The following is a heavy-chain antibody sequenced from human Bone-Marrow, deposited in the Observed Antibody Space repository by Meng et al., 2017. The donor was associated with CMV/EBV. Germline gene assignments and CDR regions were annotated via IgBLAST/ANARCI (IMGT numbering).Heavy chain of an antibody. CDR1: DSIRSTNC. V-gene: IGHV4-4*02. J-gene: IGHJ4*02. CDR3: ARTPTLIVAEGGFYFDY. Sequence: DSIRSTNCWSWVRQAQGKGLEWIGEIYHSGHTNYNPSIKSRVTMSVGTSKNQFSLNLTSLIAADTAVYYCARTPTLIVAEGGFYFDYWGQGTLVTVSS. CDR2: IYHSGHT. D-gene: IGHD1-26*01.